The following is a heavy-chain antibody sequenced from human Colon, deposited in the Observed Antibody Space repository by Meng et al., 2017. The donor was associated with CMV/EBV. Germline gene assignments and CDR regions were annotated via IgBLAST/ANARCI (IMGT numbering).Heavy chain of an antibody. Sequence: GESLKISCAASGFMFSRFWMTWLRQAPGRGPELVAHIKEDGSEKYFMASVKGRCTISRDNAKNSLYLQMNSLRAEDTAVYYCARLLIYDFWSGFDYWGQGTLVTVSS. CDR2: IKEDGSEK. V-gene: IGHV3-7*01. D-gene: IGHD3-3*01. CDR1: GFMFSRFW. CDR3: ARLLIYDFWSGFDY. J-gene: IGHJ4*02.